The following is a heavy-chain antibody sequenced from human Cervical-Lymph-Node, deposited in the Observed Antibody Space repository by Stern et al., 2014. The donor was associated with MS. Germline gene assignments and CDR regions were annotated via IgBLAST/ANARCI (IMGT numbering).Heavy chain of an antibody. J-gene: IGHJ4*02. CDR1: GFTFSSYS. CDR2: ISSGGSYI. V-gene: IGHV3-21*01. Sequence: EVQLVESGGGLVKPGGSLRLSCAASGFTFSSYSMNWVRPAPGKGLEWVASISSGGSYIYYADSLKGRFPISRDTAKHSVYMTINSRRAEDTAVYYCARGRGGNYRYYLDYWGQGTLVTVSS. D-gene: IGHD4-23*01. CDR3: ARGRGGNYRYYLDY.